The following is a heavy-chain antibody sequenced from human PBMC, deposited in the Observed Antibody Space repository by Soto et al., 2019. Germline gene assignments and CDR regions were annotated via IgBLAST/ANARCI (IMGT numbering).Heavy chain of an antibody. V-gene: IGHV3-48*03. CDR1: GFTFSSYE. J-gene: IGHJ6*02. CDR2: ISSSGSTI. Sequence: SVGSLRLSCAASGFTFSSYEMNWVRQAPGKGLEWVSYISSSGSTIYYADSVKGRFTISRDNAKNSLYLQMNSLRAEDTAVYYCARDHKGGYYYYGMDVWSQGTTVTVSS. CDR3: ARDHKGGYYYYGMDV.